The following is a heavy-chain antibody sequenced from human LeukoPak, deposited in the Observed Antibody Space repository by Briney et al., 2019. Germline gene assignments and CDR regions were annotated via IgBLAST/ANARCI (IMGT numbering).Heavy chain of an antibody. CDR1: GGSFSGYY. V-gene: IGHV4-34*01. CDR2: INHSGNT. D-gene: IGHD6-6*01. J-gene: IGHJ4*02. Sequence: SETLSLTCAVYGGSFSGYYWTWIRQPPGKGLEWIGEINHSGNTNYNPPLKSRVAISVDTSKNQFSLKLSSVIAADTAMYYCARAYSSSSFYFDYWGQGTLVTVSS. CDR3: ARAYSSSSFYFDY.